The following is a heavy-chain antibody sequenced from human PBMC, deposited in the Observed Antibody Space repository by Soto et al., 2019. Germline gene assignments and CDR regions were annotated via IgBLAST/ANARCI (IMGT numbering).Heavy chain of an antibody. Sequence: GGSLRLSCAASGFTFSSYSMNWVRQAPGKGLEWVSSISSSSSYIYYADSVKGRFTISRDNAKNSLYLQMNSLRAEDTAVYYCARDLRFWSVYSGSGYWGQGTLVTVSS. J-gene: IGHJ4*02. CDR2: ISSSSSYI. CDR3: ARDLRFWSVYSGSGY. CDR1: GFTFSSYS. V-gene: IGHV3-21*01. D-gene: IGHD3-3*01.